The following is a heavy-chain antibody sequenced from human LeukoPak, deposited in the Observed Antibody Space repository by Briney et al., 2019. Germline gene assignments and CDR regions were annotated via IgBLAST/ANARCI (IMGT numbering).Heavy chain of an antibody. CDR2: INHSGST. CDR3: ASVYYYGSGIP. J-gene: IGHJ5*02. D-gene: IGHD3-10*01. Sequence: SETLSLTCAVYGGFFSGYYWSWIRQPPGKGLEWIGEINHSGSTNYNPSLKSRVTISVDTSKNQFSLKLSSVTAADTAVYYCASVYYYGSGIPWGQGTLVTVSS. V-gene: IGHV4-34*01. CDR1: GGFFSGYY.